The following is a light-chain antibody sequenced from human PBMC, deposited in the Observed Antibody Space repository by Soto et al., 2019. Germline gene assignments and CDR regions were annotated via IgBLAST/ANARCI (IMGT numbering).Light chain of an antibody. CDR3: RSYARSLGVVV. Sequence: QSVMTQPPSMSGAPGQRVTISCTGTGSNIGSNYDVNWYQQLPGTAPRLLISANTNRPSGVPDRFSGSKSGASASLAITGLQAEDEADYYCRSYARSLGVVVFGAGTKLTVL. J-gene: IGLJ3*02. CDR1: GSNIGSNYD. V-gene: IGLV1-40*03. CDR2: ANT.